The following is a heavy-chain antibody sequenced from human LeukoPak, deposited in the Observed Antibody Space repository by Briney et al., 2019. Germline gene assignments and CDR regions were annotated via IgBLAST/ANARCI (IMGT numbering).Heavy chain of an antibody. V-gene: IGHV7-4-1*02. CDR3: ARAPAMVLIDY. J-gene: IGHJ4*02. D-gene: IGHD5-18*01. CDR2: INTNTGNP. Sequence: SVKASCTASGYTSTSYAMNWVRQAPGPGLEWMGWINTNTGNPTYAQGFTGRFVFSLDTSVSTAYLQISSLKAEDTAVYYCARAPAMVLIDYWGQGTLVTVSS. CDR1: GYTSTSYA.